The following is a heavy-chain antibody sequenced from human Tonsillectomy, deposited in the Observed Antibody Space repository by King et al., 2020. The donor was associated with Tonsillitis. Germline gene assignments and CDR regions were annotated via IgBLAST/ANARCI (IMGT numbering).Heavy chain of an antibody. V-gene: IGHV3-48*01. Sequence: VQLVESGGGLVQPGGSLRLSCAASGFTFSSYSMNWVRQAPGKGLEWVSYISSSRRTINYADSVKGRFTISRDNAKNSLYLQMNSLRAGDTAVYYCAREIDYGGNSGADYWGQGTLVTVSS. CDR1: GFTFSSYS. D-gene: IGHD4-23*01. J-gene: IGHJ4*02. CDR2: ISSSRRTI. CDR3: AREIDYGGNSGADY.